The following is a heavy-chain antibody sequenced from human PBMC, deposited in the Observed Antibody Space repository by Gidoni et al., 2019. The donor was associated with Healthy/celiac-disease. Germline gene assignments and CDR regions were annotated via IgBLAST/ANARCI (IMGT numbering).Heavy chain of an antibody. CDR3: AKDQFGSEGTLAAFDI. J-gene: IGHJ3*02. V-gene: IGHV3-9*01. CDR1: GFTFDDYA. Sequence: EVQLVESGGGLVQPGRSLRLSCAASGFTFDDYAMHWVRQAPGKGLEWVSGISWNSGSIGYADSVKCRFTISRDNAKNSLYLQMNSLRAEDTALYYCAKDQFGSEGTLAAFDIWGQGTMVTVSS. CDR2: ISWNSGSI. D-gene: IGHD1-26*01.